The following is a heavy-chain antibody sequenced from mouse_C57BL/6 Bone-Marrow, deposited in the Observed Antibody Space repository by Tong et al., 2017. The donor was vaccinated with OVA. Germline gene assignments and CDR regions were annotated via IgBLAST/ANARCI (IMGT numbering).Heavy chain of an antibody. CDR2: INPGSGGT. V-gene: IGHV1-54*01. CDR3: ARGGYDGVYYAMDY. Sequence: LVRPGTSVKVSCKASGYAFTNYLIEWVKQRPGQGLEWIGVINPGSGGTNYNEKFKGKATLTADKSSSTAYMQLSSLTSDDSAVYFCARGGYDGVYYAMDYWGQGTSVTVSS. CDR1: GYAFTNYL. J-gene: IGHJ4*01. D-gene: IGHD2-2*01.